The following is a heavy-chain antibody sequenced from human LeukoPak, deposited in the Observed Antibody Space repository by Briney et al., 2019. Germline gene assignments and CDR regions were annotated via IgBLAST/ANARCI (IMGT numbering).Heavy chain of an antibody. CDR1: GFTFSSSW. D-gene: IGHD3/OR15-3a*01. Sequence: PGGSLRLSCAASGFTFSSSWMSWVRQAPGKGLEWVANIKEDGSEKYYVDSVRGRFTISRDNAQNSLYLQMNSLRAEDTAVYYCATGLYYFDYWGQGTLVTVSS. CDR2: IKEDGSEK. V-gene: IGHV3-7*01. CDR3: ATGLYYFDY. J-gene: IGHJ4*02.